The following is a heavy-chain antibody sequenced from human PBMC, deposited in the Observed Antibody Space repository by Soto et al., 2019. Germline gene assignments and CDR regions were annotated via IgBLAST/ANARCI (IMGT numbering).Heavy chain of an antibody. CDR2: IIPILGIA. CDR1: GGTFSSYT. Sequence: SVKVSCKASGGTFSSYTISWVRQAPGQGLEWMGRIIPILGIANYAHNFQGRVTITADKSTSTAYMELSSLRSEDTAVYYCARVGSDIVPRGQGTMVTVS. CDR3: ARVGSDIVP. V-gene: IGHV1-69*02. J-gene: IGHJ3*01. D-gene: IGHD2-8*01.